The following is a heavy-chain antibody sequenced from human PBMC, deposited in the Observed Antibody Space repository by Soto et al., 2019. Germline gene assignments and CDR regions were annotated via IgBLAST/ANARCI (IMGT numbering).Heavy chain of an antibody. CDR3: ATQRSHYDYVWVIYHSGY. CDR2: IIPIFGTA. D-gene: IGHD3-16*01. Sequence: SVKVSCKASGGTFSSYAISWVRQAPGQGLEWMGGIIPIFGTANYAQKFQGRVTITADESTSTAYMELSSLRSEDTAVYYCATQRSHYDYVWVIYHSGYWGQG. CDR1: GGTFSSYA. V-gene: IGHV1-69*13. J-gene: IGHJ4*02.